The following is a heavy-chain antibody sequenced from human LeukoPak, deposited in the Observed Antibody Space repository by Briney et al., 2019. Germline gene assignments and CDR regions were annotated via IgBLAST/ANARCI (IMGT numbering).Heavy chain of an antibody. CDR2: IYPGDSDT. CDR3: ARSTLLGYCSGGSRYSSPFDP. V-gene: IGHV5-51*01. Sequence: GESLKISCKGSGYSFTSYWIGWVRQMPGKGLEWMGIIYPGDSDTRYRPSFQGQVTISADKSIGTAYLQWSSLKASDTAMYYCARSTLLGYCSGGSRYSSPFDPWGQGTLVTVSS. CDR1: GYSFTSYW. D-gene: IGHD2-15*01. J-gene: IGHJ5*02.